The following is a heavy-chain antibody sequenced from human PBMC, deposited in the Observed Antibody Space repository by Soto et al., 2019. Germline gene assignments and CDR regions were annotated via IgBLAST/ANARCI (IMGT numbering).Heavy chain of an antibody. CDR1: GGSISSGGYY. D-gene: IGHD3-3*01. Sequence: SETLSLTCTVSGGSISSGGYYWSWIRQHPGKGLEWIGYIYYSGSTYYNPSLKSRVTISVDTSKNQFSLKLSSVTAADTAVYYCASSNYDFWSSVDYWGQGTKATVSS. J-gene: IGHJ4*02. CDR2: IYYSGST. CDR3: ASSNYDFWSSVDY. V-gene: IGHV4-31*03.